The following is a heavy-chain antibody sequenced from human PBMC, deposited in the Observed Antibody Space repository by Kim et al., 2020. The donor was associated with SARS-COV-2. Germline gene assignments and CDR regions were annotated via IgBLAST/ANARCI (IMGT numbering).Heavy chain of an antibody. D-gene: IGHD4-4*01. Sequence: GGSLRLSCAASGFTFNTYAMSWVRQAPGKGLEWVSAITGSGGATYYTDSVKGRFTISRDNSKKNLYLHMNSLRAEDTALYYYAKQGPEMSTVGDYFDSWCQGTLVAVPS. J-gene: IGHJ4*02. V-gene: IGHV3-23*01. CDR3: AKQGPEMSTVGDYFDS. CDR1: GFTFNTYA. CDR2: ITGSGGAT.